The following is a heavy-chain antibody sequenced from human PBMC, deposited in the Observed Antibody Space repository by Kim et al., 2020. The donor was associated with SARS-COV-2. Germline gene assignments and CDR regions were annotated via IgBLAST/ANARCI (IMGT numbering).Heavy chain of an antibody. CDR2: IIPIFGTA. V-gene: IGHV1-69*13. CDR1: GGTFSSYA. J-gene: IGHJ4*02. D-gene: IGHD3-9*01. Sequence: SVKVSCKASGGTFSSYAISWVRQAPGQGLEWMGGIIPIFGTANYAQKFQGRVTITADESTSTAYMELSSLRSEDTAVYYCARGLRYFDWLLYVWGQGTLVTVSS. CDR3: ARGLRYFDWLLYV.